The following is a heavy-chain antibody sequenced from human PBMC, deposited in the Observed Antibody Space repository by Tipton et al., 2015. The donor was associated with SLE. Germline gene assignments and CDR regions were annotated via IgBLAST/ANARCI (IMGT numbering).Heavy chain of an antibody. CDR3: ERSGRYSSSWNYYFGY. Sequence: GLGKPSQTLSLTCAISGDSVSSNSAAWNWIRQSPSRGLEWLGRTYYRSKWYNDYAVSVKSRITINPDTSKNQLSLQLNSVNPEDTAVYYCERSGRYSSSWNYYFGYWEQGTLVTVSS. CDR2: TYYRSKWYN. J-gene: IGHJ4*02. V-gene: IGHV6-1*01. D-gene: IGHD6-13*01. CDR1: GDSVSSNSAA.